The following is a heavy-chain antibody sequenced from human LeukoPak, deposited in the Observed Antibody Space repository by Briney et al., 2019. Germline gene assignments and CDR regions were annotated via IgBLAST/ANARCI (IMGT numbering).Heavy chain of an antibody. CDR2: ISAYNGNT. CDR3: ARVRPFDWLPTD. D-gene: IGHD3-9*01. Sequence: ASVKVSCKASGYTFTSYDINWVRQATGQGLEWMGWISAYNGNTNYAQKLQGRVTMTTDTSTSTAYMELRSLRSDDTAVYYCARVRPFDWLPTDWGQGTLVTVSS. CDR1: GYTFTSYD. V-gene: IGHV1-18*01. J-gene: IGHJ4*02.